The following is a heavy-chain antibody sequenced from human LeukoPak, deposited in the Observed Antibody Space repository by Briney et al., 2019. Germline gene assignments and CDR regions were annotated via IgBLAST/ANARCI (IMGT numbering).Heavy chain of an antibody. Sequence: ASVTVSCTASRYTFTDYYMHWVRQAPGQGLEWMGWTNPNSGGTNYAQKFQGRVTMTRDTSISTAYMELSRLRSDDTAVYYCARGGWSLGYCSSSSCLDWFDPWGQGTLVTVSS. J-gene: IGHJ5*02. D-gene: IGHD2-2*01. CDR3: ARGGWSLGYCSSSSCLDWFDP. CDR1: RYTFTDYY. CDR2: TNPNSGGT. V-gene: IGHV1-2*02.